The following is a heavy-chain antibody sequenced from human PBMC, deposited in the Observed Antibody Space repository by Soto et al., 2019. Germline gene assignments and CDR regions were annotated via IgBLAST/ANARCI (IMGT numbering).Heavy chain of an antibody. D-gene: IGHD6-13*01. CDR2: IYYSGST. CDR1: GGSISSYY. CDR3: ARRYSSSFDY. J-gene: IGHJ4*02. Sequence: SEPLSLTCTVAGGSISSYYWRWIRQPPGKGLEWIGYIYYSGSTNYNPSLKSRVTISVDTSKNQFSLKLSSVTAADTAVYYCARRYSSSFDYWGQGTLVTVS. V-gene: IGHV4-59*08.